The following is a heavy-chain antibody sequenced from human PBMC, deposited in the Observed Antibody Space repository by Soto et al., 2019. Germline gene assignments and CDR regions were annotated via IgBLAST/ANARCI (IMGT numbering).Heavy chain of an antibody. CDR3: ARRPKTDYYDSSGSFFDY. V-gene: IGHV5-51*01. Sequence: RKISCKGSGYSFTSYWIGWVRQMPGKGLEWMGIIYPGDSDTRYSPSFQGQVTISADKSVSTAYLQWSSLKASDTAMYYCARRPKTDYYDSSGSFFDYWGQGTLVTVSP. J-gene: IGHJ4*02. CDR2: IYPGDSDT. D-gene: IGHD3-22*01. CDR1: GYSFTSYW.